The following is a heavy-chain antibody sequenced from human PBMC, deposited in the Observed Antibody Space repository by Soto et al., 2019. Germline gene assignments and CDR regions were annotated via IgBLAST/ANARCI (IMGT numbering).Heavy chain of an antibody. CDR1: GYTFTTYG. CDR3: ARGEVTVYGNIVGAPIFDY. Sequence: QVQLVQSGAEVKKPGASVKVSCKASGYTFTTYGITWLRQAPGQGLEWMGWISGYSAKTYSAQKFQGRLTMTKDTTTSTAYMELGSLRCDGRAIYYCARGEVTVYGNIVGAPIFDYWGQGTLVTVSS. V-gene: IGHV1-18*01. D-gene: IGHD3-22*01. CDR2: ISGYSAKT. J-gene: IGHJ4*02.